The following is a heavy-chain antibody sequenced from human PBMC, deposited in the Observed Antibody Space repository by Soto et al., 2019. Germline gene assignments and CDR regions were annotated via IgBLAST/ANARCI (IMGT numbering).Heavy chain of an antibody. CDR1: GLIFSNYK. CDR2: INTDGSII. V-gene: IGHV3-74*01. CDR3: ARDTDGLHY. Sequence: EVRLVESGGGLVQPGGSLRLSCAASGLIFSNYKMHWVRQAPGKGLVWVSRINTDGSIIDYADSVKGRFTVSRDNAKNTLYLQMNSLRADGTAVYYCARDTDGLHYWGQGTLVTVSS. J-gene: IGHJ4*02.